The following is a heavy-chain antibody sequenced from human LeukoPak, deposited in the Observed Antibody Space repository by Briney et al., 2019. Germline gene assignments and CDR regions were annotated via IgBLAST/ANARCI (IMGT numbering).Heavy chain of an antibody. CDR3: AKDYMTGTSVDY. CDR1: GFTFSSYG. V-gene: IGHV3-30*18. D-gene: IGHD1-7*01. CDR2: ISYDGSDK. Sequence: GGSLRLSCAASGFTFSSYGMHWVRQAPGKGLKWVAVISYDGSDKYYADSVKGRFTISRDNSKNTLYLQMNSLRAEDTAVYYCAKDYMTGTSVDYWGQGTLVTVSS. J-gene: IGHJ4*02.